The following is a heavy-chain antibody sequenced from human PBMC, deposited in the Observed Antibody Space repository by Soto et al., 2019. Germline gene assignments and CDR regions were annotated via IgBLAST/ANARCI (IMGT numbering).Heavy chain of an antibody. CDR3: ARDFPYYYDSSGYLHFDY. V-gene: IGHV1-18*04. CDR2: ISAYNGNT. D-gene: IGHD3-22*01. Sequence: QVQLVQSGAEVKKPGASVKVSCKASGYTFTSYGISWVRQAPGQGLEWMGWISAYNGNTNYAPKLQGRVTMTTDTATSTAYMELRSLRSDDTAVYYCARDFPYYYDSSGYLHFDYWGQGTLVTVSS. J-gene: IGHJ4*02. CDR1: GYTFTSYG.